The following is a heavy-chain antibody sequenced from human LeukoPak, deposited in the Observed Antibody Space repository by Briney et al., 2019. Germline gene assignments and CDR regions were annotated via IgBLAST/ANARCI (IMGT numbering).Heavy chain of an antibody. D-gene: IGHD4-11*01. CDR1: GFTFNIYS. J-gene: IGHJ6*02. CDR2: ISGTSNYI. V-gene: IGHV3-21*03. CDR3: TRDYSVYGMDV. Sequence: GGSLRLSCAASGFTFNIYSMNWVRQAPGKGLEWVSSISGTSNYIYYADSVKGRFTISRDNAKNSLYLQMNSLRAEDTAVYYCTRDYSVYGMDVWGQGTTATVSS.